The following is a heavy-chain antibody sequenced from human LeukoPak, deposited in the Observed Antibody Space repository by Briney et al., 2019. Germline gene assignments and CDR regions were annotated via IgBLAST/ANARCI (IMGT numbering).Heavy chain of an antibody. Sequence: TGGSLRLSCAASGFTFSSYWMSWVRQAPGKGLEWVANIKRDGSEKYYVDSVKGRFTISRDNAKNSLYLQMNSLRAEDTAVYYCARARVIHSFDYWGQGTLVTVSS. J-gene: IGHJ4*02. CDR3: ARARVIHSFDY. CDR1: GFTFSSYW. V-gene: IGHV3-7*01. D-gene: IGHD5-18*01. CDR2: IKRDGSEK.